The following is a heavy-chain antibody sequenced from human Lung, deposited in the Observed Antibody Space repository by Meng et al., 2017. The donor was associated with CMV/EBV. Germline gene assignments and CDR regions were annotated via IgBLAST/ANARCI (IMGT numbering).Heavy chain of an antibody. D-gene: IGHD2-8*01. V-gene: IGHV1-2*02. J-gene: IGHJ3*02. CDR2: INPNSGGT. Sequence: ASXXVSXKASGYTFTGYYMHWVRQAPGQGLEWMGWINPNSGGTNYAQKFQGRVTMTRDTSISTAYMELSRLRSDDTAVYYCARDLGDDCTNGVCYSVDAFDIXGQAXMVTVSS. CDR1: GYTFTGYY. CDR3: ARDLGDDCTNGVCYSVDAFDI.